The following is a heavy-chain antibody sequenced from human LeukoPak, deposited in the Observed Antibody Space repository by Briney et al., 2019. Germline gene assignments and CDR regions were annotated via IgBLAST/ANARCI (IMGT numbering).Heavy chain of an antibody. Sequence: SETLSLTCTVSGGSISYYYWSWIRQSPGKGLEWFGYIYYSGTTNYNPSLKSRVTISVDTSKNQFSLQLRSVTAADTAVYYCAREDPQTMVPEGMDVWGQGTTVTVSS. J-gene: IGHJ6*02. CDR1: GGSISYYY. D-gene: IGHD4/OR15-4a*01. CDR3: AREDPQTMVPEGMDV. CDR2: IYYSGTT. V-gene: IGHV4-59*01.